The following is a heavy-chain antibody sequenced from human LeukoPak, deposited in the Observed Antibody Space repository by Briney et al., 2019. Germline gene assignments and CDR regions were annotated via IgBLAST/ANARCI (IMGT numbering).Heavy chain of an antibody. CDR1: GFTFSSYA. D-gene: IGHD6-6*01. Sequence: PGGSLRLSCAASGFTFSSYAMHWVRQAPGKGLEWVAVISYDGSNKYYADSVKGRFTISRDNSKNTLYLQMNSLRAEDTAVYYCARHDVAARLDAFDIWGQGTMVTVSS. V-gene: IGHV3-30-3*01. J-gene: IGHJ3*02. CDR2: ISYDGSNK. CDR3: ARHDVAARLDAFDI.